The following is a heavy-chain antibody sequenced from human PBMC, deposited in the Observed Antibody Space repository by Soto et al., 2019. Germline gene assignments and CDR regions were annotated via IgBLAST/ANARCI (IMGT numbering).Heavy chain of an antibody. D-gene: IGHD2-15*01. CDR1: GFTFDDYA. V-gene: IGHV3-9*01. J-gene: IGHJ4*02. CDR3: AKGQGVVVVAASFDY. CDR2: ISWNSGSI. Sequence: PGGSLRLSCAASGFTFDDYAMHWVRQAPGKGLEWVSGISWNSGSIGYADSVKGRFTISRDNAKNSLYLQMNSLRAEDTALYCCAKGQGVVVVAASFDYWGQGTLVTVSS.